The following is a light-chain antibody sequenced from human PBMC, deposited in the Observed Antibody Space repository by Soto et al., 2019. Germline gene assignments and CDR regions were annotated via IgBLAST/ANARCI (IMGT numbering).Light chain of an antibody. CDR1: QSVDSY. Sequence: EIVLTQSPATLSLSPGERATLSCRACQSVDSYLAWYQQKPGQAPRLLIYDASNRATGIPARFSGSGSGTVFTLTISSLEPEDFAVYYCQQRSNWPPYTFGQGTKLEIK. CDR3: QQRSNWPPYT. V-gene: IGKV3-11*01. J-gene: IGKJ2*01. CDR2: DAS.